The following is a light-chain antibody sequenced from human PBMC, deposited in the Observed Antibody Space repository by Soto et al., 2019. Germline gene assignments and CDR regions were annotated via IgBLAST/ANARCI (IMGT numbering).Light chain of an antibody. Sequence: DIVLTQSPDSLTVSLGERATINCKSSQSVLYTSNNKNYLDWYQQKPGQPPKLLIYWASTRESGVPDRFSGSGSGTDFTLTISSLQAEDVAVYYCQQYYDAPQNFGQGTKVEIK. J-gene: IGKJ1*01. CDR1: QSVLYTSNNKNY. V-gene: IGKV4-1*01. CDR2: WAS. CDR3: QQYYDAPQN.